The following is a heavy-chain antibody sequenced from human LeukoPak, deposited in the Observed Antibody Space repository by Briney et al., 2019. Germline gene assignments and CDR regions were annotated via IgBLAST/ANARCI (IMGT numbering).Heavy chain of an antibody. CDR1: GGSFSGYY. D-gene: IGHD3-16*01. Sequence: SETLSLTCTVYGGSFSGYYWRWIRQPPGKGLEWIGDINHSGSTNYSPSLKGRVTISVDTSKTQFSLKVSSVTAADTAVYYCARGRPRGGSYSTMGRTTRTKSLDYWGQGTLVTVSS. CDR3: ARGRPRGGSYSTMGRTTRTKSLDY. J-gene: IGHJ4*02. CDR2: INHSGST. V-gene: IGHV4-34*01.